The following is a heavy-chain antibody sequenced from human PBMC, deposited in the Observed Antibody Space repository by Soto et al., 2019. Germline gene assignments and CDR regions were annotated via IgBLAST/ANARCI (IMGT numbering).Heavy chain of an antibody. Sequence: EVQLVESGGGLVQPGGSQRLSCAASGFTFSSYWMHWVRQAPGKGLVWVSRINSDGSSTSYADSVQGRFTISRDNAKNTLYLHMNSLRAEDTAVYYCARDKGYCSVGSCYVAGYWGQGNLVTVSS. V-gene: IGHV3-74*01. CDR1: GFTFSSYW. J-gene: IGHJ4*02. D-gene: IGHD2-15*01. CDR3: ARDKGYCSVGSCYVAGY. CDR2: INSDGSST.